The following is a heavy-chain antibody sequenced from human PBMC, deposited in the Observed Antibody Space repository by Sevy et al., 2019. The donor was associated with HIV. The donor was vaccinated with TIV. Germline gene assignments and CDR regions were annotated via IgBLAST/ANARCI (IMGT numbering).Heavy chain of an antibody. Sequence: GESLKISCKGSGYSFTNYWIGWVRQMPGKGLEWMGILYPGDSDTRYSPSFQGQVTISADKSIGTAYLQWSSLKASDTAMYYCARQITGTMSSPFLYYDYGMDFWGQGTTVTVSS. CDR2: LYPGDSDT. V-gene: IGHV5-51*01. J-gene: IGHJ6*02. D-gene: IGHD1-20*01. CDR3: ARQITGTMSSPFLYYDYGMDF. CDR1: GYSFTNYW.